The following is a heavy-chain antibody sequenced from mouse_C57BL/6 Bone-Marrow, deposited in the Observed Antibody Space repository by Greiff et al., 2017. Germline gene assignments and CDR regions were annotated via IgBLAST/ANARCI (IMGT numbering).Heavy chain of an antibody. CDR2: IDPENGET. V-gene: IGHV14-4*01. J-gene: IGHJ1*03. CDR3: TTSDYGNYEGYFDV. Sequence: VQLQQSGAELVRPGASVKLSCTASGFNIKDDYMHWVKQRPEQGLEWIGGIDPENGETEYASKFQGKATITADTSSNTAYLQLSSLTSEDTAVYYCTTSDYGNYEGYFDVWGTGTTVTVSS. D-gene: IGHD2-1*01. CDR1: GFNIKDDY.